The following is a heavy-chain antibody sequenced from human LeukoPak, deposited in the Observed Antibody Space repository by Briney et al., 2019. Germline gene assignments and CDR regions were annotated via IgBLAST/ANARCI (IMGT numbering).Heavy chain of an antibody. CDR3: ARGLSVLNAPTLGYCTNGVCYVVYYFDY. CDR1: GGSFSGYY. J-gene: IGHJ4*02. Sequence: SETLSLTCAVYGGSFSGYYWSWIRQPPGKGLEWIGEINHSGSTNYSPSLKSRVTISVDTSKNQFPLKLSSVTAADTAVYYCARGLSVLNAPTLGYCTNGVCYVVYYFDYWGQGTLVTVSS. V-gene: IGHV4-34*01. D-gene: IGHD2-8*01. CDR2: INHSGST.